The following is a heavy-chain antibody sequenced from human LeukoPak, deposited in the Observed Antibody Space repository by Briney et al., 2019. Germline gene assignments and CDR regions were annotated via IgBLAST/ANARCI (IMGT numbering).Heavy chain of an antibody. CDR1: GFTFSSYD. CDR3: ARGVAVAGYFDC. J-gene: IGHJ4*02. CDR2: ISGRTTYI. V-gene: IGHV3-21*01. D-gene: IGHD6-19*01. Sequence: GGSLRLSCAASGFTFSSYDMSWVRQAPGKGLEWVSSISGRTTYIYYANSVKGRFTISRDNAKNSLYLQTNSLRADDTAVYYCARGVAVAGYFDCWGQGTLVTVSS.